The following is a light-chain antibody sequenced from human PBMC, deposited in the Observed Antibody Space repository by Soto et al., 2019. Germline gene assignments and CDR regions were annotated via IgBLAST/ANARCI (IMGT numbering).Light chain of an antibody. CDR3: QKYNSAPRT. V-gene: IGKV1-27*01. Sequence: DIQMTQSPSSLSASVGDRVTMTCRASQGIIDYLAWYQQKPWKAPKLLIYAASTLQSGVPSRFSGTGAGTDFTLTISSLQPEDVATYYCQKYNSAPRTFGQGTKVEIK. J-gene: IGKJ1*01. CDR1: QGIIDY. CDR2: AAS.